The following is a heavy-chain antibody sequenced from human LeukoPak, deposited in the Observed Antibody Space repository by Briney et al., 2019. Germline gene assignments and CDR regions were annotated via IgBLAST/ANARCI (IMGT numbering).Heavy chain of an antibody. CDR3: ARELLSYYMDV. CDR1: GDSIGSYY. J-gene: IGHJ6*03. Sequence: SETLSLICTVSGDSIGSYYWSWIRQPPGKGLEWIGYIYYSGSTSYNPSLKSRLTISVDTSKNQFSLQLSSVTAADTAVYYCARELLSYYMDVWGKGTTVTVSS. D-gene: IGHD2-2*01. V-gene: IGHV4-59*08. CDR2: IYYSGST.